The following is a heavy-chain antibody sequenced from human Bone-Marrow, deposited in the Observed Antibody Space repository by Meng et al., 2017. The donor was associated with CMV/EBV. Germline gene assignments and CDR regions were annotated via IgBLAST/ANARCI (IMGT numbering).Heavy chain of an antibody. CDR3: ARGGYSSSMFWED. Sequence: ASVKVSCKASGYNFTGYYIHWVRQAPGQGLEWMGWINPNSGGTNYAQKFQGRVTMTGDTSITTAYMELSRLRSDDMAVYYCARGGYSSSMFWEDWGQGTLVTVSS. CDR1: GYNFTGYY. CDR2: INPNSGGT. J-gene: IGHJ4*02. V-gene: IGHV1-2*02. D-gene: IGHD6-13*01.